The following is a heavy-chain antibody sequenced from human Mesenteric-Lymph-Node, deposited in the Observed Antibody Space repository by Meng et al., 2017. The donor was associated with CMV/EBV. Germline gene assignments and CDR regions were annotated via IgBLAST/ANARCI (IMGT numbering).Heavy chain of an antibody. J-gene: IGHJ4*02. CDR1: GGSISSYY. D-gene: IGHD4-17*01. CDR3: ARSSSKKDYGGFDY. V-gene: IGHV4-59*01. CDR2: ISYTGST. Sequence: GSLRLSCTVSGGSISSYYWSWIRQSPGKGLEWIGYISYTGSTDYNPSLKSRVTISVDTSKNQFSLRLTSVTAADTAVYYCARSSSKKDYGGFDYWGQGTLVTVSS.